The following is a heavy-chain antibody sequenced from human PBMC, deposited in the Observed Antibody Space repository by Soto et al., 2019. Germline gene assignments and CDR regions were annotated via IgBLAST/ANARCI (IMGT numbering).Heavy chain of an antibody. Sequence: QAQLVESGGGVVQPGGSLRLSCEGSGFSFDSYGLHWVRQAPGKGLEWVALISSDGSDTRYGTSVKGRFTVSRDNSKSSLYLQMTSLRGEDTAVYYCARRTSMVREGYNWYDPWGQGTLVTVST. D-gene: IGHD3-10*01. CDR2: ISSDGSDT. CDR1: GFSFDSYG. V-gene: IGHV3-30*03. CDR3: ARRTSMVREGYNWYDP. J-gene: IGHJ5*02.